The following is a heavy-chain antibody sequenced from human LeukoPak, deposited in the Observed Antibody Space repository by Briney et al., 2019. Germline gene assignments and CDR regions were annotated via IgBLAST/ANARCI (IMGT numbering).Heavy chain of an antibody. V-gene: IGHV4-4*08. CDR2: ISASGGT. Sequence: SETLSLTCTVPGGSISTYYWSWIRQSPGKGLEWIADISASGGTNYNPSLESRVTVSIDSSKNQFSLKLSSVTAADTAVFYCARSPHNSAWYEKWFDPWGQGTLVTVSS. CDR1: GGSISTYY. D-gene: IGHD6-19*01. CDR3: ARSPHNSAWYEKWFDP. J-gene: IGHJ5*02.